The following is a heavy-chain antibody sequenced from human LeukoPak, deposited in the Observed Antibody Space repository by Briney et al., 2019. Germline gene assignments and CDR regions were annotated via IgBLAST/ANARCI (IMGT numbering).Heavy chain of an antibody. CDR2: ISGSGGST. J-gene: IGHJ4*02. D-gene: IGHD3-3*01. CDR3: AKGNTIFGVVIPLDY. V-gene: IGHV3-23*01. Sequence: PGGSLRLSCAASGFTFSSYAMSWVRQAPGKGLEWVSGISGSGGSTYYADSVEGRFTISRDNSKNTLYLQMNSLRAEDTAVYYCAKGNTIFGVVIPLDYWGQGTLVTVSS. CDR1: GFTFSSYA.